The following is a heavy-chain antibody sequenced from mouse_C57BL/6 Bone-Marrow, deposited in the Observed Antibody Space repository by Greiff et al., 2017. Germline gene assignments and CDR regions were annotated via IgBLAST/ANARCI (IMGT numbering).Heavy chain of an antibody. V-gene: IGHV1-9*01. CDR3: ARGLYYYGSSYSHWYFDV. CDR2: ILPGSGST. D-gene: IGHD1-1*01. J-gene: IGHJ1*03. CDR1: GYTFTGYW. Sequence: VQLQQSGAELMKPGASVKLSCKATGYTFTGYWIEWVKQRPGHGLEWIGEILPGSGSTNYNEKFKGKATFTADTSSNTAYMQLSSLTTEDSAIYYCARGLYYYGSSYSHWYFDVWGTGTTVTVSS.